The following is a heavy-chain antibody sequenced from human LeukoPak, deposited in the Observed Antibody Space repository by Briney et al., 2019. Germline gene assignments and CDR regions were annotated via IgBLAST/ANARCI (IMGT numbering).Heavy chain of an antibody. D-gene: IGHD1-26*01. CDR3: ASARDSGSYPSPFDY. V-gene: IGHV1-2*02. CDR1: GYTFTAYY. J-gene: IGHJ4*02. Sequence: ASVNVSCKASGYTFTAYYMHWVRQAPGQGLEWMGWINPNSGGTNYPQKFQGRVTMTRDTSISTAYMDLSRLRSDDTAVYYCASARDSGSYPSPFDYWGQGTLVTVSS. CDR2: INPNSGGT.